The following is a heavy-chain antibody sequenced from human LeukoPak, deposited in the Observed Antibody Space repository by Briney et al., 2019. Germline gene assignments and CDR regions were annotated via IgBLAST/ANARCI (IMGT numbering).Heavy chain of an antibody. V-gene: IGHV1-2*02. CDR1: GYTFTGYY. CDR2: INPNSGGT. CDR3: ARASGSYGLDFDY. D-gene: IGHD1-26*01. J-gene: IGHJ4*02. Sequence: ASVKVSCKASGYTFTGYYMHWVRQAPGQGLEWMGWINPNSGGTNYAQKFQGRVTMTRDTSISTAYMELSRLRSDDTAVYYCARASGSYGLDFDYWGQGTLVTVSS.